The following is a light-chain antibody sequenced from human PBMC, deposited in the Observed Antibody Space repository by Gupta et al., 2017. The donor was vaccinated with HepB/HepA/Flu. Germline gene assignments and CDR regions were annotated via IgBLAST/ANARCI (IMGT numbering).Light chain of an antibody. V-gene: IGLV1-40*01. CDR1: SSNNGAGYD. CDR2: GNS. Sequence: QSVLTQPPSVSGAPGQRVTIPCTGSSSNNGAGYDVHWYQQLPGTAPKLLIYGNSNRPSGVPDRFSGSKSGTSASLAITGLQAEDEADYYCQAYDSAGVVFGGGTKLTVL. CDR3: QAYDSAGVV. J-gene: IGLJ2*01.